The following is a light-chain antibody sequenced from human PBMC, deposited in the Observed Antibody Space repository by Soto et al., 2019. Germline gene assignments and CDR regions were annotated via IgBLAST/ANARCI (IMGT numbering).Light chain of an antibody. CDR3: QQRSDWPKT. CDR1: QSVSSY. V-gene: IGKV3-11*01. CDR2: DAS. J-gene: IGKJ1*01. Sequence: EIVLTQSPATLSLSPGERATLSCRARQSVSSYLVWYQQKPGQAPRLLIYDASNRATGIPARFSGSGSGTDFTLTISSLEPEDFAVYYCQQRSDWPKTFGQGTKVEIK.